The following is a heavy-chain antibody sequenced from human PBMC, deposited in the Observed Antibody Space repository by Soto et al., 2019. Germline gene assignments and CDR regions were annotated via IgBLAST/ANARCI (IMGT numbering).Heavy chain of an antibody. CDR2: ISAYNGNT. J-gene: IGHJ6*03. Sequence: QVQLVQSGAEVKKPGASVKVSCKASGYTFTSYGISWVRQAPGQGLEWMGWISAYNGNTNYAQKLQGRVTMTTDTSTSTADMELRSLRSDDTAVYYCARVAHGGYYYYYMDVWGKGTTVTVSS. D-gene: IGHD2-21*01. V-gene: IGHV1-18*01. CDR3: ARVAHGGYYYYYMDV. CDR1: GYTFTSYG.